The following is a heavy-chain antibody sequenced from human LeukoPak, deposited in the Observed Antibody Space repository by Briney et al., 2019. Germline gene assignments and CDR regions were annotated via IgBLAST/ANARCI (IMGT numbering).Heavy chain of an antibody. J-gene: IGHJ5*02. CDR2: IYTGGTT. Sequence: GGSLRLSCAASGFTVTMYYMSWVRQAPGKGLECVSVIYTGGTTYYRDSVKGRFTISRDSSKNTLYLQMNNLRVEDTAVYYCARDNRVVVVPAAYAFDPWGQGTLVTVSS. D-gene: IGHD2-2*01. CDR3: ARDNRVVVVPAAYAFDP. CDR1: GFTVTMYY. V-gene: IGHV3-53*01.